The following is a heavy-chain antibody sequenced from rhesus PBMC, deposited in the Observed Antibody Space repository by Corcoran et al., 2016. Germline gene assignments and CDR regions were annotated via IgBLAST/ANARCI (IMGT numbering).Heavy chain of an antibody. CDR2: ISGSGGST. CDR1: GGSISSNY. D-gene: IGHD3-9*01. V-gene: IGHV4-173*01. Sequence: QVQLQASGPGLVKPSETLSLTCAVSGGSISSNYWSWIRQPPGKGLEWIGRISGSGGSTDYNPSLKIRVTISTDTAKNQFSLKLSSVTAADTAVYYCAIDRYEDDYWLLFTDYWGQGVLVTVSS. CDR3: AIDRYEDDYWLLFTDY. J-gene: IGHJ4*01.